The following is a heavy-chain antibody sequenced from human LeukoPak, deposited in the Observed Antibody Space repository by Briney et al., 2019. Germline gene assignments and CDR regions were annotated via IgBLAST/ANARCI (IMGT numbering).Heavy chain of an antibody. J-gene: IGHJ4*02. CDR3: ARVEQWLHYYFDY. CDR2: INHSGST. Sequence: PSETLSLTCAVYGASFSGYYWSWIRQPPGKGLEWIGEINHSGSTNYNPSLKSRLTMSVNTSKNQFSLKLSSVTAADTAMYYCARVEQWLHYYFDYWGQGTLVTVSS. CDR1: GASFSGYY. D-gene: IGHD6-19*01. V-gene: IGHV4-34*01.